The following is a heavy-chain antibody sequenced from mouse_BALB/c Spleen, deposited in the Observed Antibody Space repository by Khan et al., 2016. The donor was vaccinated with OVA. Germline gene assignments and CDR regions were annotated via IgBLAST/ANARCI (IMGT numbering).Heavy chain of an antibody. CDR2: ISSGGSYT. CDR1: GFTFSTYT. Sequence: EVELVESGGGLVKPGGSLNLSCAASGFTFSTYTMSWVRQTPEKRLEWVATISSGGSYTFYPDSVKGRFTISRDNAMNTLNLQMSRLKSEDTARYYCTRDWLMRADYFDYWGQGTTLTVSS. J-gene: IGHJ2*01. V-gene: IGHV5-6-4*01. CDR3: TRDWLMRADYFDY. D-gene: IGHD2-2*01.